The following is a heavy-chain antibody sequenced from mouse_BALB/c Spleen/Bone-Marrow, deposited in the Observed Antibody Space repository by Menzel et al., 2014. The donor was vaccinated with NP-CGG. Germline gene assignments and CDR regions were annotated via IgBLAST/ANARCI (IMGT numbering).Heavy chain of an antibody. Sequence: VKLVESGPGLVAPSQSLSITCTISGFSLTSYGVHWVRQPPGKGLEWLVVIWSGGSTTYNSALKSRLSISKDNSKSQVFLKMNSLQTDDTAMYYCARHYYGSSYWYFDVWGAGTTVTVSS. J-gene: IGHJ1*01. CDR1: GFSLTSYG. CDR2: IWSGGST. CDR3: ARHYYGSSYWYFDV. D-gene: IGHD1-1*01. V-gene: IGHV2-6-1*01.